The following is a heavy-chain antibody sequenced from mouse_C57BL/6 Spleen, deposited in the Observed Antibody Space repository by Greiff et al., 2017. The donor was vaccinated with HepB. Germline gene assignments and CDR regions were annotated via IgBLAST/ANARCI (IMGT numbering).Heavy chain of an antibody. CDR1: GYTFTDYN. CDR2: INPNNGGT. D-gene: IGHD1-1*01. J-gene: IGHJ2*01. Sequence: VQLKQSGPELVKPGASVKMSCKASGYTFTDYNMHWVKQSHGKSLEWIGYINPNNGGTSYNQKFKGKATLTVNKSSSTAYMELRSLTSEDSAVYYCAREEHYGSSYGRVYFDYWGQGTTLTVSS. CDR3: AREEHYGSSYGRVYFDY. V-gene: IGHV1-22*01.